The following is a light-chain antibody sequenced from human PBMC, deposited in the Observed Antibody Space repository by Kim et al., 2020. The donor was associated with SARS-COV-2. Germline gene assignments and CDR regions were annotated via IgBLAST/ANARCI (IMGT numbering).Light chain of an antibody. Sequence: QSALTQPASVSGSPGQSITISCTGTSSDIADSIYVSWYQHHPGKAPKLMIYDVSNRPSGFSGRFSGSKSGNTASLTISGLQAEDEANYYCSSYTTNSQCIFGGGTQLTVL. CDR3: SSYTTNSQCI. V-gene: IGLV2-14*03. CDR1: SSDIADSIY. CDR2: DVS. J-gene: IGLJ2*01.